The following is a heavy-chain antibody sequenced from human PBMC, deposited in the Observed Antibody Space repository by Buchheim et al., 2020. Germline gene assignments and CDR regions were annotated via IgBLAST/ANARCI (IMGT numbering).Heavy chain of an antibody. J-gene: IGHJ3*02. CDR2: ISGSDRRT. D-gene: IGHD3-22*01. CDR3: AKDRRGLSSGYLEAFDI. Sequence: EVQLLESGGGLVQPGGSLRLSCGASGFTLSNYAMSWVRQAPGKGLEWVSAISGSDRRTYYADSVKGRFSISRDNSKNTVYLQMNSLRAEDTAVYYCAKDRRGLSSGYLEAFDIWGQGT. V-gene: IGHV3-23*01. CDR1: GFTLSNYA.